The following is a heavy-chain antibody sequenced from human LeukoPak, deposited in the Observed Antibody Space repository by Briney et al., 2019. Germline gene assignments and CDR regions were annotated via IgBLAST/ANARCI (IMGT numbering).Heavy chain of an antibody. CDR2: ISGSGSTI. V-gene: IGHV3-11*01. CDR1: GLTFSDYY. CDR3: TTLHYYGMVV. J-gene: IGHJ6*02. Sequence: GGSLRLSCAASGLTFSDYYMSWMRQAPGKGLEWVSYISGSGSTIYYADSVKGRFTNSRDNAKNSLYLQMDSLSAEDTAVYYCTTLHYYGMVVWGPGTTVTVS.